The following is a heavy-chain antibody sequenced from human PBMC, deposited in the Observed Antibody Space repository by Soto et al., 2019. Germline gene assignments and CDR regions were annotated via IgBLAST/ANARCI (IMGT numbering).Heavy chain of an antibody. V-gene: IGHV3-23*01. CDR3: ANDREWFGELFDAFDI. J-gene: IGHJ3*02. D-gene: IGHD3-10*01. Sequence: EVQLLESGGGLVRPGGSLRLSCAASGFTFSSYAMNWVRQAPGKGLEWVSAISGSGGSTYYADSVKGRFTISRDNSNKTLYLQMNSLRAEDTFVYYCANDREWFGELFDAFDIWGQGTMVTVSS. CDR2: ISGSGGST. CDR1: GFTFSSYA.